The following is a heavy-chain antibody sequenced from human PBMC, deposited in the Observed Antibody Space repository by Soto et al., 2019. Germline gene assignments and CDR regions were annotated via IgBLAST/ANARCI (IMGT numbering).Heavy chain of an antibody. Sequence: SVKVSCKASGGTFSSYAISWVRQAPGQGLEWMGGIIPIFGTANYAQKFQGRVTITADESTSTAYMELSSLRSEDTAVYYCARSPFGELYPTYYGMDVGGQGTTVTVSS. J-gene: IGHJ6*02. CDR1: GGTFSSYA. CDR3: ARSPFGELYPTYYGMDV. D-gene: IGHD3-10*01. CDR2: IIPIFGTA. V-gene: IGHV1-69*13.